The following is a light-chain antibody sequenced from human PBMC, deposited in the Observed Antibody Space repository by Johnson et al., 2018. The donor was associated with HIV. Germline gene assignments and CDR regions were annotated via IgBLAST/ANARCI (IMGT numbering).Light chain of an antibody. CDR3: GTWDSSLSAGV. V-gene: IGLV1-51*01. CDR1: SSNIGNNY. Sequence: QSVLTQPPSVSAAPGQKVTISCSGSSSNIGNNYVSWYQQLPGTAPKLLIYDNNRRPSGTPDRFSGSKSGTSATLAITGLQTGDEADYYCGTWDSSLSAGVFGTGTNVTVL. J-gene: IGLJ1*01. CDR2: DNN.